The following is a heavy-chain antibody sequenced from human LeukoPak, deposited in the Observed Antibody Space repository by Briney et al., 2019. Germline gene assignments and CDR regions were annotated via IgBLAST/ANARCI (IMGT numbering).Heavy chain of an antibody. Sequence: AGGSLRLSCAASGFTFSSYAMNWVRQAPGKGLEWVAVTSYDGSNKNYADSVKGRFTISRDNSKNTLYLQVNSLRAEDTALYHCARERGYGMDVWGQGTTVTVSS. CDR1: GFTFSSYA. J-gene: IGHJ6*02. V-gene: IGHV3-30-3*01. CDR2: TSYDGSNK. CDR3: ARERGYGMDV.